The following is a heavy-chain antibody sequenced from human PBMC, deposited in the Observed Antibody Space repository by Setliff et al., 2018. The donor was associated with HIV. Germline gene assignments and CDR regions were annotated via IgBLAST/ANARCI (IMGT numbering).Heavy chain of an antibody. CDR3: ARNQGDSSGWYAGDY. CDR2: INTSGGSA. J-gene: IGHJ4*01. Sequence: GASVKVSCKASGYTFTSYPMHWVRQAPGQGLEWTGVINTSGGSAGYAEKFRGRVTMTRDTSTSTVYMDLRNLRSEDTAVYYCARNQGDSSGWYAGDYWGHGTLVTVSS. V-gene: IGHV1-46*01. D-gene: IGHD6-19*01. CDR1: GYTFTSYP.